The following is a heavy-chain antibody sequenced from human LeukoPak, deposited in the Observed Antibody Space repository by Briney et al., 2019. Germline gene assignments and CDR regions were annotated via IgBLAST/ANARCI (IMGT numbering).Heavy chain of an antibody. CDR1: GGSISSSSYY. CDR2: IYYSGST. J-gene: IGHJ5*02. Sequence: SETLSLTCTVSGGSISSSSYYWGWIRQPPGKGLEWIGSIYYSGSTYYNPSLKSRVTISVDTSKNQFSLKLSSVTAADTAVYYCARARIQLWPRGWFDPWGQGTLVTVSS. D-gene: IGHD5-18*01. CDR3: ARARIQLWPRGWFDP. V-gene: IGHV4-39*07.